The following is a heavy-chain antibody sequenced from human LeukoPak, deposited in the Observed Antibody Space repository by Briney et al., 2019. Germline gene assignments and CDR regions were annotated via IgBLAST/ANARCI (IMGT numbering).Heavy chain of an antibody. CDR1: GGSFISSTYY. Sequence: PLETLSLTCTVSGGSFISSTYYWGWIRQTPGKGLKWIGSIYYSVSTYYNPSLKSRVTMSVDTSKTQFSLKLNSVTAADTAVYYCARRGNLLSPFGYWGQGTLVTVSS. CDR2: IYYSVST. D-gene: IGHD4-23*01. J-gene: IGHJ4*02. CDR3: ARRGNLLSPFGY. V-gene: IGHV4-39*01.